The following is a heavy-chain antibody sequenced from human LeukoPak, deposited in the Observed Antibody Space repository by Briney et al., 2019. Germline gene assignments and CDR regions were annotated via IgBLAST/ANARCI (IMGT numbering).Heavy chain of an antibody. Sequence: GGSLRLSCAASGFTFSDYYMSWIRQAPGKGLEWVSYISSSGSTIYYADSVKGRFTISRDNAKNRLYLQMNSLGAEDTAVYYCASTIGSAGTQYWGQGTLVTVSS. CDR3: ASTIGSAGTQY. CDR2: ISSSGSTI. J-gene: IGHJ4*02. D-gene: IGHD6-13*01. CDR1: GFTFSDYY. V-gene: IGHV3-11*04.